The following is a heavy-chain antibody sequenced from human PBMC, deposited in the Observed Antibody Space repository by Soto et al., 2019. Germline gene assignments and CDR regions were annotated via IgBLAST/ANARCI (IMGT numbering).Heavy chain of an antibody. Sequence: SETLSLTCAVSGGSISSGGYSWSWIRQPPGKGLEWIGYIYHSGSTNYNPSLKSRVTISVDTSKNQFSLKLSSVTAADTAVYYCARGVFLEWLLYGVPPPKYYYYYLDGWGKGTMVTVSS. CDR3: ARGVFLEWLLYGVPPPKYYYYYLDG. J-gene: IGHJ6*03. D-gene: IGHD3-3*01. CDR2: IYHSGST. V-gene: IGHV4-30-2*01. CDR1: GGSISSGGYS.